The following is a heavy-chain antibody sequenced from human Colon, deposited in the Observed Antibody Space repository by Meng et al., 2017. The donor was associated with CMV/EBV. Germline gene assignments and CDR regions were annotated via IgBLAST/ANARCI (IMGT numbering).Heavy chain of an antibody. CDR2: VEGDGRRE. CDR3: ARHVYYRFDY. CDR1: EFTFNNYW. V-gene: IGHV3-7*01. Sequence: CGFTEFTFNNYWMTWVRQAPGKGLEWVANVEGDGRREHYADSVRGRFTISRDNAKSLVFLQMNSLRVEDTAVYFCARHVYYRFDYWGQGALVTVSS. J-gene: IGHJ4*02. D-gene: IGHD3-10*01.